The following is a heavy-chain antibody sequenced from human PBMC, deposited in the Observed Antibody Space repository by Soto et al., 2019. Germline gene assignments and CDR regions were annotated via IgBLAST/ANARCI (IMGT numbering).Heavy chain of an antibody. D-gene: IGHD3-22*01. Sequence: GASVKVSCKASGYTFTSYGISWVRQAPGRGLEWMGWISAYNGNTNYAQKLQGRVTMTTDTSTSTAYMELRSLRSDDTAVYYCARAPDPYYYDSSGYYYSAFDIWGQGTMVTVSS. CDR2: ISAYNGNT. CDR3: ARAPDPYYYDSSGYYYSAFDI. V-gene: IGHV1-18*01. CDR1: GYTFTSYG. J-gene: IGHJ3*02.